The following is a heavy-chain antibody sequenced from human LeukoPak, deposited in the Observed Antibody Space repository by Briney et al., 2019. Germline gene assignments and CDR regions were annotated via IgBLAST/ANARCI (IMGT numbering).Heavy chain of an antibody. J-gene: IGHJ4*02. Sequence: PSETLSLTCAVYGGSFSGYYWSWIRQPPGKGLEWIGEIDHSGSTNYSPSLKSRVTISVDTSKNQFSLKLSSVTAADTAVYYCARGIGGFWSGYLNYWGQGTLVTVSS. CDR3: ARGIGGFWSGYLNY. V-gene: IGHV4-34*01. D-gene: IGHD3-3*01. CDR1: GGSFSGYY. CDR2: IDHSGST.